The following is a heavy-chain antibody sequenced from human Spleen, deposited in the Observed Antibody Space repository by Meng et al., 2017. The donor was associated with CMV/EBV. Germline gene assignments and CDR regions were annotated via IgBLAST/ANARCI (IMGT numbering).Heavy chain of an antibody. CDR2: ISSRSTYI. CDR3: ARDRGYSHGYAFDH. V-gene: IGHV3-21*01. CDR1: GFTFSNHI. J-gene: IGHJ4*02. Sequence: GESLKISCAASGFTFSNHIMNWVRQAPGKGLEWVSSISSRSTYISYTDSVKGRFTVSRDNAKNSLYLQMTSLRAEDTAIYYCARDRGYSHGYAFDHWGQGTPVTVSS. D-gene: IGHD5-18*01.